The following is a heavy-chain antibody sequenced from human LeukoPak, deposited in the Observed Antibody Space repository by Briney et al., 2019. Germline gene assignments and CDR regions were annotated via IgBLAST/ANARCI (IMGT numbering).Heavy chain of an antibody. J-gene: IGHJ4*02. D-gene: IGHD5-18*01. CDR2: INPSGGST. CDR3: ARDTAMTYYFDY. V-gene: IGHV1-46*01. Sequence: ASVKVSCKASGYTFTIYYMHWVRQAPGQGLEWMGIINPSGGSTSYAQKFQGRVTMTRDTSTSTVYMELSSLRSEDTAVYYCARDTAMTYYFDYWGQGTLVTVSS. CDR1: GYTFTIYY.